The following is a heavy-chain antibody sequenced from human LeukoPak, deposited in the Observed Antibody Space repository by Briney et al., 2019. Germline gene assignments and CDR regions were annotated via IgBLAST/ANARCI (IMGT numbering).Heavy chain of an antibody. Sequence: NPSETLSLTCAVYGGSFSGYYWSWIRQPPGKGLEWIGKINHSGSTNYNPSLKSRVTISVDTSKNQFSLKLSSVTAADTAVYYCARSPGVFGWLSSSRGAFDIWGQGTMVTVSS. D-gene: IGHD5-24*01. V-gene: IGHV4-34*01. J-gene: IGHJ3*02. CDR2: INHSGST. CDR1: GGSFSGYY. CDR3: ARSPGVFGWLSSSRGAFDI.